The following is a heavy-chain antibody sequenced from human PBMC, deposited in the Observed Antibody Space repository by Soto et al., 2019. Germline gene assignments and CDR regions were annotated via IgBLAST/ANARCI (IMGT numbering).Heavy chain of an antibody. D-gene: IGHD2-15*01. CDR3: ARGFGVVVVAATFAAFDI. Sequence: SETLSLTCTVPGGSVNIGTYYWSWIRQPPGKGLEWIGFIHYSGSTNYNPSLKGRVTISVDTSKNQFSLKLSSVTAADTAVYCRARGFGVVVVAATFAAFDIWGQGTMVT. CDR2: IHYSGST. CDR1: GGSVNIGTYY. J-gene: IGHJ3*02. V-gene: IGHV4-61*01.